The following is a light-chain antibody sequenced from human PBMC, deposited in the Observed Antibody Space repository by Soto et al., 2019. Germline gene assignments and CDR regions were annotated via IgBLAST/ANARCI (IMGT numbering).Light chain of an antibody. J-gene: IGKJ4*01. CDR1: QSISSW. CDR2: DAS. Sequence: GDRVTITCRASQSISSWLAWYQQKPGKAPKLLIYDASSLESGVPSRFSGSGSGTEFTLTISSLQPEDFATYYCQQSHGTPTFGGGTKV. V-gene: IGKV1-5*01. CDR3: QQSHGTPT.